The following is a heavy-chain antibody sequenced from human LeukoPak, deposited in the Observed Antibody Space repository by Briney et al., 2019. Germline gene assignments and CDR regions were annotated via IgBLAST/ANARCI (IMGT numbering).Heavy chain of an antibody. CDR2: IYSVGST. D-gene: IGHD5-18*01. V-gene: IGHV3-66*01. J-gene: IGHJ6*02. Sequence: GGSLRLSCAASGFTVSSNYMSWVRQAPGKGLEWVSVIYSVGSTYYADSVKGRLTISRDNSKNTLYLQMNSLRAEDTAVYYCGAAAKSYYCYGLGVWGQGTTVTVSS. CDR1: GFTVSSNY. CDR3: GAAAKSYYCYGLGV.